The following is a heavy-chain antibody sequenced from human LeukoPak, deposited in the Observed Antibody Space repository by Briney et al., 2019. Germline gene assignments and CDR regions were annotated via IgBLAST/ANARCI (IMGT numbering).Heavy chain of an antibody. CDR1: GFTFSNYA. J-gene: IGHJ4*02. V-gene: IGHV3-64*01. Sequence: GGSLRLSCAASGFTFSNYAMHWVRQAPGKGLEYVSAISCNRGSTYYANSVKGRFTISRDNSKNTLYLQMGSLRAEDMAVYYCARDLRLKELAYCGGDCLDFWGQGTLVTVSS. D-gene: IGHD2-21*02. CDR2: ISCNRGST. CDR3: ARDLRLKELAYCGGDCLDF.